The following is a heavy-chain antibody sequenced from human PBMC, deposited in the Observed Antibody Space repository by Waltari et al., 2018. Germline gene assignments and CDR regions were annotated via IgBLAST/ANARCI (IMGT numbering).Heavy chain of an antibody. CDR3: ARVTMVQGVIIGGYYFDY. CDR1: GGTFSSYA. Sequence: QVQLVQSGAEVKKPGSSVKVSCKASGGTFSSYAISWVRQAPGQGLEWMGGIIPILGIANYAQKFQGRVTITADESTSTAYMELSSLRSEDTAVYYYARVTMVQGVIIGGYYFDYWGQGTLVTVSS. CDR2: IIPILGIA. J-gene: IGHJ4*02. D-gene: IGHD3-10*01. V-gene: IGHV1-69*04.